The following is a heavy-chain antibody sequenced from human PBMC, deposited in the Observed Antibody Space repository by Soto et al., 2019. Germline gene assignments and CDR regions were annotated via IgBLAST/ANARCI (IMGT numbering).Heavy chain of an antibody. V-gene: IGHV4-31*03. J-gene: IGHJ4*02. CDR3: ATYGSGTYKPTTFDY. CDR2: IYYSGST. CDR1: GGSISSGGYY. Sequence: TLSLTCTVSGGSISSGGYYWSWIRQHPGKGLEWIGYIYYSGSTYYNPSLKSRVTISVDTSKNQFSLKLSSVTSADTAVYYCATYGSGTYKPTTFDYWGQGTLVT. D-gene: IGHD3-10*01.